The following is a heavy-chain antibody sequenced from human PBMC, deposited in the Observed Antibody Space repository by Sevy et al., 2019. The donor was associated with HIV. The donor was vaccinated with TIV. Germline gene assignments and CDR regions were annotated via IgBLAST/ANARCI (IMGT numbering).Heavy chain of an antibody. D-gene: IGHD2-2*01. CDR2: FYINGNT. CDR1: GFTVSSNY. V-gene: IGHV3-66*01. Sequence: GGSLRLSCAASGFTVSSNYMSWVRQAPWKGLEWVSIFYINGNTYYSDSVKGRFIISRDTSQNTVFLHMNSLRAEDTAVYYCVREAFCSSATCYRPYWGQGTLVTVSS. J-gene: IGHJ4*02. CDR3: VREAFCSSATCYRPY.